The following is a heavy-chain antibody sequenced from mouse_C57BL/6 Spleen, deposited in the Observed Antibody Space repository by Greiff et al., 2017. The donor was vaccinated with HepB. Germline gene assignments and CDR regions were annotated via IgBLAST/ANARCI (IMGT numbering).Heavy chain of an antibody. J-gene: IGHJ2*01. CDR2: IYPSDSET. CDR1: GYTFTSYW. CDR3: ARERGYDYDEGDY. V-gene: IGHV1-61*01. Sequence: VKLQQPGAELVRPGSSVKLSCKASGYTFTSYWMDWVKQRPGQGLEWIGNIYPSDSETHYNQKFKDKATLTVDKSSSTAYMQLSSLTSEDSAVYYCARERGYDYDEGDYWGQGTTLTVSS. D-gene: IGHD2-4*01.